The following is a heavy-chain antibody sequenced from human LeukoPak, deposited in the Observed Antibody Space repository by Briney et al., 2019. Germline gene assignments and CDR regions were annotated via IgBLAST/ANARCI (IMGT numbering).Heavy chain of an antibody. CDR1: GFTFSDNY. V-gene: IGHV3-11*04. CDR2: ISGNGGAI. CDR3: ARAARVVVVGYYFDY. J-gene: IGHJ4*02. D-gene: IGHD2-15*01. Sequence: GGSLRLSCAASGFTFSDNYMTWVRQAPGKGLEWLSYISGNGGAIQYADSVKGRFTISRDNAKNSLYLQMNSLRAEDTAVYYCARAARVVVVGYYFDYWGQGTLVTVSS.